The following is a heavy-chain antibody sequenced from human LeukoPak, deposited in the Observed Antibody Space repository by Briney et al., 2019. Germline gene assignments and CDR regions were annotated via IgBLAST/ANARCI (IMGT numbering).Heavy chain of an antibody. J-gene: IGHJ4*02. CDR2: IYYSGST. CDR1: GESFSDYY. CDR3: ASFPTTYYYGSGSYYNARDY. V-gene: IGHV4-34*01. Sequence: SETLSLTCTAYGESFSDYYWTWIRQPPGKGLEWIGSIYYSGSTYYNPSLKSRVTISVDTSKNQFSLKLSSVTAADTAVYYCASFPTTYYYGSGSYYNARDYWGQGTLVTVSS. D-gene: IGHD3-10*01.